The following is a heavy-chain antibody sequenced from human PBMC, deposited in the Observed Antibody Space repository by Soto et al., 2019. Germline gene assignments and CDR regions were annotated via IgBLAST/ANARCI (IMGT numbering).Heavy chain of an antibody. J-gene: IGHJ4*02. V-gene: IGHV3-30*18. CDR2: ISYDGINK. CDR3: TKDHSTTGWAFDH. Sequence: QVQLVESGGGVVQPGRSLRLSCEASGFIFSDCGMHWVRQAPGKGLEWVGVISYDGINKYYADSMKGRFTISRDNSKNMVYLHLHTLRVEDTSVYYCTKDHSTTGWAFDHWGQGALVTVSS. D-gene: IGHD6-19*01. CDR1: GFIFSDCG.